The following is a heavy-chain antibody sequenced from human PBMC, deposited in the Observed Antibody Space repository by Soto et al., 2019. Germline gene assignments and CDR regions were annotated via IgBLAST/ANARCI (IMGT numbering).Heavy chain of an antibody. Sequence: QVQLQESGPGLVKPSETLSLSCTVSGGSISSYYWSWFRQSPGKRMEWIGYVHHSWGSSYNPSLHSRVAISLDTSKSQFSLKVTSVTATDTAVYYCARQGFGPLHSLVDVWGQGTTVTVSS. D-gene: IGHD3-10*01. CDR1: GGSISSYY. J-gene: IGHJ6*02. CDR2: VHHSWGS. CDR3: ARQGFGPLHSLVDV. V-gene: IGHV4-59*08.